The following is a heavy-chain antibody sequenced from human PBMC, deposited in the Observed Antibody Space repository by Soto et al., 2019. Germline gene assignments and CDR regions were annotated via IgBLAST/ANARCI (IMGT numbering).Heavy chain of an antibody. CDR2: IDWDGEK. J-gene: IGHJ4*02. Sequence: GSGPTLVNPTQTLPLTCTFSGFSLTSNEMRVTWIRQPPGKALEWLARIDWDGEKFYSSSLRTRLTISKDSSKNQVVLTVTNMDPVDTATYYCARTTNTGTDYWGQGILGTVSS. D-gene: IGHD1-1*01. CDR3: ARTTNTGTDY. V-gene: IGHV2-70*04. CDR1: GFSLTSNEMR.